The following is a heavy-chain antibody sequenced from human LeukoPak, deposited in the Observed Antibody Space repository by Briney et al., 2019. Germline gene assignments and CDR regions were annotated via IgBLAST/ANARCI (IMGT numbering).Heavy chain of an antibody. D-gene: IGHD5/OR15-5a*01. CDR3: ARQRTVSTTRGFDV. Sequence: PSETLSLTCSVSGYSFTSGHYWGWIRQPPGKGLEWIANIYHTGSAHYNPSLKSRGTISVDTSMTHFSLNLRSVTAADTAVYWCARQRTVSTTRGFDVWGQGTMVTVSS. V-gene: IGHV4-38-2*01. CDR2: IYHTGSA. J-gene: IGHJ3*01. CDR1: GYSFTSGHY.